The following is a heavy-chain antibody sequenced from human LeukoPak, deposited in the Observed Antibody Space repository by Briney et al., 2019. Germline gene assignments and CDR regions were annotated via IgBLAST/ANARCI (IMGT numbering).Heavy chain of an antibody. V-gene: IGHV4-39*01. CDR1: GGSISSSSHY. CDR2: IYYSGST. J-gene: IGHJ4*02. Sequence: PSETLSLTCTVSGGSISSSSHYWGWIRQPPGKGLEWIGSIYYSGSTYYNPSLKSRVTISVDTSKNQFSLKLSSVTAADMAVYYCARQGRGSYQPLDYWGQGTLVTVSS. D-gene: IGHD1-26*01. CDR3: ARQGRGSYQPLDY.